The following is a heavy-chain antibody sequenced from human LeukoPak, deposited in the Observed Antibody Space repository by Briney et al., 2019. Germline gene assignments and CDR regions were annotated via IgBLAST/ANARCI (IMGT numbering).Heavy chain of an antibody. V-gene: IGHV3-53*01. D-gene: IGHD4-17*01. J-gene: IGHJ4*02. CDR3: ARAEDGDYYFDY. CDR1: GFTFTSYP. Sequence: GGSLRLSCAASGFTFTSYPMGWVRQAPGKGLEWVSVIYSGGSTYYADSVKGRFTISRDNSKNTLYLQMNSLRAEDTAVYYCARAEDGDYYFDYWGQGTLVTVSS. CDR2: IYSGGST.